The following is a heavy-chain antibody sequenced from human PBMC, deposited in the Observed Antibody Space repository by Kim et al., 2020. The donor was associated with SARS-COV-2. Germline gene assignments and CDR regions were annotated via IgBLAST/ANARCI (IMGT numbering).Heavy chain of an antibody. Sequence: GESLKISCHGSGYPFTRYWITWVRQMPGKGLEWMGRIDPRDGYTTYNPSFQGHVTILVDSSVNTASLQWVSLKASDTAIYYCARVYPYHDSGPPFFDYWGQGTLVTVS. J-gene: IGHJ4*02. CDR1: GYPFTRYW. V-gene: IGHV5-10-1*01. CDR2: IDPRDGYT. D-gene: IGHD4-17*01. CDR3: ARVYPYHDSGPPFFDY.